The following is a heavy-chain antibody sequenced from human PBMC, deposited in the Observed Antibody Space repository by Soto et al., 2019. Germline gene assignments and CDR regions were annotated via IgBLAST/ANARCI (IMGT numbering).Heavy chain of an antibody. V-gene: IGHV4-59*02. CDR2: IYYSGST. CDR3: ERGVVVDSFGMDV. CDR1: GGSVSSYY. D-gene: IGHD2-15*01. J-gene: IGHJ6*02. Sequence: KPXESLSLTCTVSGGSVSSYYGSWIRQPPGKGLEWIGYIYYSGSTNYNPSLKSRVTISVDTSKNQFSLKLSSVTAADTAVYYCERGVVVDSFGMDVWGQGTTVTVSS.